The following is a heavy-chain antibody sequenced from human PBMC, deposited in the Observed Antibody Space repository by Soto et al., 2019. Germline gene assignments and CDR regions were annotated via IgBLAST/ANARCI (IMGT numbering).Heavy chain of an antibody. CDR1: GGSISSYY. J-gene: IGHJ5*02. Sequence: PSETLSLTCTVSGGSISSYYWSWIRQPPGKGLEWIGYIYYSGSTNYNPSLKSRVTISVDTSKNQFSLKLSSVTAADTAVYYGARHYSSSLWFDPWGQGTLVTVSS. CDR3: ARHYSSSLWFDP. V-gene: IGHV4-59*08. D-gene: IGHD6-6*01. CDR2: IYYSGST.